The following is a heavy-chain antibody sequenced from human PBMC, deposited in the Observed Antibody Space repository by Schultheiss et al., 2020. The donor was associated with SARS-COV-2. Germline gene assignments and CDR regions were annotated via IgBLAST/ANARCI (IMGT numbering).Heavy chain of an antibody. CDR3: AREVPAANSIQPVYYFDY. Sequence: SVKVSCKASGGTFSSYAISWVRQAPGQGLEWMGGIIPLFETANYAQKFQGRVTITADESTSTAYMELSSLRSEDTAVYYCAREVPAANSIQPVYYFDYWGQGTLVTVSS. J-gene: IGHJ4*02. V-gene: IGHV1-69*13. CDR2: IIPLFETA. D-gene: IGHD2-2*01. CDR1: GGTFSSYA.